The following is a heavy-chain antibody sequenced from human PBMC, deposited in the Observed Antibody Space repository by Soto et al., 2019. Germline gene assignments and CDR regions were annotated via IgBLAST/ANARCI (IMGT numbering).Heavy chain of an antibody. CDR2: ISGSGGST. CDR1: GFTFSSYA. D-gene: IGHD2-15*01. CDR3: AKDAPICSGGSCYRNWFDP. V-gene: IGHV3-23*01. Sequence: GGSLRLSCAASGFTFSSYAMSWVRQAPGKGLEWVSAISGSGGSTYYADSVKGRFTISRDNSKNTLYLQMNSLRAEDTAVYYCAKDAPICSGGSCYRNWFDPWGQGTLVTVS. J-gene: IGHJ5*02.